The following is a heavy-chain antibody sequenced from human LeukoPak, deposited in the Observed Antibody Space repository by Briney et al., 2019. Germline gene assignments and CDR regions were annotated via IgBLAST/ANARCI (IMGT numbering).Heavy chain of an antibody. Sequence: GASVKVSCKASGYTFTGYYMHWVRQAPGQGLEWMGWINPNSGGTNYAQKFQGRVTMTRDTSISTAYMELSRLRSDDTAVYYCARGGTYYYDSSDAFDVWGQGTMVTVSS. V-gene: IGHV1-2*02. J-gene: IGHJ3*01. CDR3: ARGGTYYYDSSDAFDV. CDR2: INPNSGGT. CDR1: GYTFTGYY. D-gene: IGHD3-22*01.